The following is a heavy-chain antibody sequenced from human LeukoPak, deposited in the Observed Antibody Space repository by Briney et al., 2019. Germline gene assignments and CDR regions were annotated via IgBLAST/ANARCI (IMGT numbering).Heavy chain of an antibody. Sequence: GGSLRLSCAASGFTFSDYYMSWIRQAPGKGLEWVSYISSSGSTIYYADSVKGRFTISRDNAKNSLYLQMNSLRAEDTAVYYCARDELPYVKPLDYWGQGTLVTVSS. CDR1: GFTFSDYY. CDR2: ISSSGSTI. V-gene: IGHV3-11*01. D-gene: IGHD4-23*01. CDR3: ARDELPYVKPLDY. J-gene: IGHJ4*02.